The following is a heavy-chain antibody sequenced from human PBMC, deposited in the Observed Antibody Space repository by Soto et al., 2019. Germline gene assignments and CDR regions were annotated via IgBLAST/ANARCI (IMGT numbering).Heavy chain of an antibody. V-gene: IGHV1-2*04. CDR1: GYTFTGYY. Sequence: ASVKVSCKASGYTFTGYYMHWVRQAPGQGLEWMGWINPNSGGTNYAQKFQGWVTMTRDTSISTAYMELSRLRSDDAAVYYCAREDIVVVPAAITVGARTHAFDIWGQGTMVTVSS. J-gene: IGHJ3*02. CDR2: INPNSGGT. D-gene: IGHD2-2*01. CDR3: AREDIVVVPAAITVGARTHAFDI.